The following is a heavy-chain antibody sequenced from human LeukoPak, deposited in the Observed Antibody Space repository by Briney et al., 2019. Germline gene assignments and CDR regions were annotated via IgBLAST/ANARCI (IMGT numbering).Heavy chain of an antibody. Sequence: PGGSLRLSCAASGFTVSSNYMSWVRQAPGKGLGWGSVIFSGGSTYYADSVKGRFTISRDNSKNTLYLQMNSLRVEDTAVYYCARGGDGYNILFDYWGQGTLVTVSS. CDR1: GFTVSSNY. D-gene: IGHD5-24*01. J-gene: IGHJ4*02. V-gene: IGHV3-53*01. CDR3: ARGGDGYNILFDY. CDR2: IFSGGST.